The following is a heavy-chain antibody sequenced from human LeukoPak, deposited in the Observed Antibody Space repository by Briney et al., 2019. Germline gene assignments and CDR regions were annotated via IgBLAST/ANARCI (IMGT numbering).Heavy chain of an antibody. CDR3: ARTRTQYYDRSGYSKPTFDY. V-gene: IGHV3-66*01. D-gene: IGHD3-22*01. CDR1: GFTVSSNY. CDR2: IYSGGST. J-gene: IGHJ4*02. Sequence: GGSLRLSCAASGFTVSSNYMSWVRQAPGKGLEWVSVIYSGGSTYYADSVKGRFTISRDNSKNTLYLQMNSLRAEDTAVYYCARTRTQYYDRSGYSKPTFDYWGQGTLVTVSS.